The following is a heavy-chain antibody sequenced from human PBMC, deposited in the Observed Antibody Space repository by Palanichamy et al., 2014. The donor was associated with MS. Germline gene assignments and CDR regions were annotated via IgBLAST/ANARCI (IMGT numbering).Heavy chain of an antibody. D-gene: IGHD2-2*01. CDR1: GFTFSNYV. V-gene: IGHV3-23*01. CDR2: SGSGGNT. J-gene: IGHJ4*02. Sequence: EAQLLESGGGLAQPGGSLRLSCAASGFTFSNYVMSWVRQAPGKGLEWVSTSGSGGNTYYADSVKGRFTISRDNSKNMLYLQMNSLRAEDTAVYYCAKRCSSTSCKGYYFDYWGQGTLVTVSS. CDR3: AKRCSSTSCKGYYFDY.